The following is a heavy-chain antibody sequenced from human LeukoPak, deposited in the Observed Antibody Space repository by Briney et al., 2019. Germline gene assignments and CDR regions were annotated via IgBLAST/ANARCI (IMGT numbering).Heavy chain of an antibody. V-gene: IGHV1-2*02. CDR2: INPNSGGT. CDR3: ARATISYYYYGMDV. CDR1: GYTFTGYY. Sequence: ASVKVSCKASGYTFTGYYMHWVRQAPGQGLEWMGWINPNSGGTNYARKFQGRVTMTRDTSISTAYMELSRLRSDDTAVYYCARATISYYYYGMDVWGQGTTVTVSS. D-gene: IGHD3-3*01. J-gene: IGHJ6*02.